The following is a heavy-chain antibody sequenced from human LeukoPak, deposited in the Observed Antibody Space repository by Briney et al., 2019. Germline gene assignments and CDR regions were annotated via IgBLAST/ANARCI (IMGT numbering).Heavy chain of an antibody. CDR2: IYSGGST. V-gene: IGHV3-53*01. CDR3: AKDCGGNCYAPDY. CDR1: GFTVSSNY. D-gene: IGHD2-21*02. J-gene: IGHJ4*02. Sequence: GGSLRLSCAASGFTVSSNYMSWVRQAPGKGLEWVSVIYSGGSTYYADSVKGRFTISRDNSKNTLYLQMNSLRAEDTAVYYCAKDCGGNCYAPDYWGQGTLVTASS.